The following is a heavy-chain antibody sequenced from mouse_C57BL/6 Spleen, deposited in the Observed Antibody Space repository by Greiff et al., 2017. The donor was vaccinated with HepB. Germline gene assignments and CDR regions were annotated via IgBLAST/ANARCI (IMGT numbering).Heavy chain of an antibody. V-gene: IGHV1-9*01. J-gene: IGHJ2*01. D-gene: IGHD6-1*01. CDR2: ILPGSGST. CDR1: GYTFTGYW. Sequence: VQLQQSGAELMKPGASVKLSCKATGYTFTGYWIEWVNQRPGHGLEWIGEILPGSGSTNDNEKFKGKATFTADTSSNTAYMQLSSLTTEDSAIYYCARSRDPLDYWGQGTTLTVSS. CDR3: ARSRDPLDY.